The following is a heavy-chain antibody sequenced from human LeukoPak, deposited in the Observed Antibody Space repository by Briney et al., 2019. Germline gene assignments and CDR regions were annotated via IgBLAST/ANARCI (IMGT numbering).Heavy chain of an antibody. Sequence: GGSLRLSCAASGFSLSVYWMHWVRQAPGKGPVWVSRIKTDGSITDYADSVKGRFTISRDNAKNTLYLQMNSLRVEDTAVYYCARGAAPQGYWGQGTLVTVSS. D-gene: IGHD2-15*01. CDR1: GFSLSVYW. CDR2: IKTDGSIT. J-gene: IGHJ4*02. V-gene: IGHV3-74*01. CDR3: ARGAAPQGY.